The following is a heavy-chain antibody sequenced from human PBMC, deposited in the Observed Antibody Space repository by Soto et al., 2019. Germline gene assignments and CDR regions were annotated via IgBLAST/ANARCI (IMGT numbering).Heavy chain of an antibody. CDR2: IYPGDSDT. CDR1: GYSFTSYW. Sequence: GESLKISCKGSGYSFTSYWIDWVRQMPGKGLEWMGIIYPGDSDTRYSPSFQGQVTISADKSISTAYLQWSSLKASDTTMYYCARAGGLLRNWFDPWGQGTLVTVSS. J-gene: IGHJ5*02. V-gene: IGHV5-51*01. D-gene: IGHD6-19*01. CDR3: ARAGGLLRNWFDP.